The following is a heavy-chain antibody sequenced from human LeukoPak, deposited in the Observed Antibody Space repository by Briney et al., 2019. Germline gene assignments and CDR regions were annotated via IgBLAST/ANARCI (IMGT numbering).Heavy chain of an antibody. V-gene: IGHV4-4*07. CDR1: GGFISSYY. J-gene: IGHJ4*02. CDR2: IYTSGSS. CDR3: ARGIPHARDYFGY. Sequence: PSETLSLTCTVSGGFISSYYWNWIRQPAGKGLEWIGRIYTSGSSNYNPSLKSRVTKSVDTSKNQFSLKLSSVTAADTAVYYCARGIPHARDYFGYWGQGILVTVSS.